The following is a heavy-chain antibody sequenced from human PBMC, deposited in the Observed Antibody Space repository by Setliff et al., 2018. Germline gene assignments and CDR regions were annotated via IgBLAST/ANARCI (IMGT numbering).Heavy chain of an antibody. Sequence: PGGSLRLSCAASGFTFSSYSMNWVRQAPGKGLEWVAFIRYDGSNKYYADPVKGRFTISRDNSKNTLYLQMNSLRAEDTAVYYCAKDPTYYYDSSGYFYFDYWGQGTLVTVSS. D-gene: IGHD3-22*01. V-gene: IGHV3-30*02. CDR3: AKDPTYYYDSSGYFYFDY. CDR1: GFTFSSYS. J-gene: IGHJ4*02. CDR2: IRYDGSNK.